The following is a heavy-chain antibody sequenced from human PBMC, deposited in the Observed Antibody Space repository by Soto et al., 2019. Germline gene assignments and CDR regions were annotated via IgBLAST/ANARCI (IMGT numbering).Heavy chain of an antibody. CDR2: IYYSGST. D-gene: IGHD3-22*01. Sequence: SETLSPTCTVSGGSISSYYWSWIRQPPGKGLEWIGYIYYSGSTNYNPSLKSRVTISVDTSKNQFSLKLSSVTAADTAVYYCARGTMIVVVAAFDIWGQGTMVTVSS. V-gene: IGHV4-59*01. J-gene: IGHJ3*02. CDR1: GGSISSYY. CDR3: ARGTMIVVVAAFDI.